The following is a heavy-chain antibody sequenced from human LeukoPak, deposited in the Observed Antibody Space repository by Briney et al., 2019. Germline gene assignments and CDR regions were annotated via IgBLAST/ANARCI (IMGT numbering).Heavy chain of an antibody. D-gene: IGHD3-22*01. Sequence: GGSLRLSCAASGFTVSSNYMSWVRQAPGKGLEWVSVIYSGGSTYYADSVKGRFTISRHNSKNTLYLQMSSLRAEDTAVYYCARDLSGRGSGYSIRMGIGYWGQGTLVTVSS. J-gene: IGHJ4*02. CDR1: GFTVSSNY. V-gene: IGHV3-53*04. CDR3: ARDLSGRGSGYSIRMGIGY. CDR2: IYSGGST.